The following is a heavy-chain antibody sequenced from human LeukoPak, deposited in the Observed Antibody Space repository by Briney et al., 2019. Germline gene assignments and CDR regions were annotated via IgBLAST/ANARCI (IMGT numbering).Heavy chain of an antibody. CDR1: DGSMSGSNYY. D-gene: IGHD3-16*01. Sequence: SETLSLTCSVSDGSMSGSNYYWGWFRQPPGKGPEWIGNIKYRGAVYYNPSLKSRATISLDTSKNKSPLKLRSLTAAHPAVYFRARVPPYDYSRTNSYMDVWGTGTTVTVSS. J-gene: IGHJ6*03. CDR2: IKYRGAV. V-gene: IGHV4-39*06. CDR3: ARVPPYDYSRTNSYMDV.